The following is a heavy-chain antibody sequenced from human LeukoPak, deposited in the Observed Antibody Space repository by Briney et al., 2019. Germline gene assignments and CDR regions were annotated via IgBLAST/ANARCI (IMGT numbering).Heavy chain of an antibody. CDR1: GGTFSSYA. D-gene: IGHD6-19*01. CDR3: ARDKGGIAVAALDY. V-gene: IGHV1-69*13. CDR2: IIPIFGTA. Sequence: ASVKVSCKASGGTFSSYAISWVRQAPGQGLEWMGGIIPIFGTANYAQKFQGRVTITADESTSTAYMELRSLRSEDTAVYYCARDKGGIAVAALDYWGQGTLVTVSS. J-gene: IGHJ4*02.